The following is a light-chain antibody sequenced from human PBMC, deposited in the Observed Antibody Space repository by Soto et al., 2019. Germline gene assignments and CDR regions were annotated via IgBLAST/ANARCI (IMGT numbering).Light chain of an antibody. J-gene: IGKJ4*01. Sequence: EIVLTQSPGTLSLSPGERATLSCRASQSVSSSYLAWYQQKPGQAPRLLIYCASSRATGIPDRFSGSGSGTEFTLTISSLQSEDFAVYYCQQYNNWPLTFGGGTKVDIK. V-gene: IGKV3-20*01. CDR1: QSVSSSY. CDR3: QQYNNWPLT. CDR2: CAS.